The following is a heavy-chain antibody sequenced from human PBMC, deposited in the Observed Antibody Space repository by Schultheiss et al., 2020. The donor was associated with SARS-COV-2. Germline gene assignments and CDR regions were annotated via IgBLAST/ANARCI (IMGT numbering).Heavy chain of an antibody. Sequence: GESLKISCAASGFTFSSYSMNWVRQAPGKGLEWVAVISYDGSNKYYADSVKGRFTISRDNSKNTLYLQMNSLRAEDTAVYYCATGVVAATDHWGQGTLVTVSS. D-gene: IGHD2-15*01. J-gene: IGHJ4*02. V-gene: IGHV3-30*03. CDR3: ATGVVAATDH. CDR1: GFTFSSYS. CDR2: ISYDGSNK.